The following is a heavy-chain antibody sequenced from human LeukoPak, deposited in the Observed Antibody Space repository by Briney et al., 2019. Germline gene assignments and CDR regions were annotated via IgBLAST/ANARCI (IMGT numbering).Heavy chain of an antibody. CDR3: ARATPGESGYYVAYFDY. D-gene: IGHD3-22*01. V-gene: IGHV4-59*11. J-gene: IGHJ4*02. CDR1: GGSISSHH. Sequence: SETLSLTCTVSGGSISSHHWSWIRQPPGKGLEWIGYIYYSGSTNYNPSLKSRVTISVDTSKNQFSLKLSSVTAADTAVYYCARATPGESGYYVAYFDYWGQGTLVTVSS. CDR2: IYYSGST.